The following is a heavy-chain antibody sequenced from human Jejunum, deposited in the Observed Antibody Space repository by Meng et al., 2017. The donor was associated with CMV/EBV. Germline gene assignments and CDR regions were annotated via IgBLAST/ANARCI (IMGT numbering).Heavy chain of an antibody. Sequence: QVQLVESGGGVVQPGGXXXVSCAASGFTFSSDGMHCVRQDPGKGLEWVAFIRNDGTNKDYADSVRSRFSISRDNSGNTLYLEMNSLRAEDTAMYYCAKDSTGYCSGRTCYSDHFDSWGHGTLVTVSS. CDR1: GFTFSSDG. V-gene: IGHV3-30*02. D-gene: IGHD2-15*01. J-gene: IGHJ4*01. CDR2: IRNDGTNK. CDR3: AKDSTGYCSGRTCYSDHFDS.